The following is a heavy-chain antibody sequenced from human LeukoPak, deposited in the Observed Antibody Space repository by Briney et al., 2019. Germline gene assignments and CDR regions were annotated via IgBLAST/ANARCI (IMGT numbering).Heavy chain of an antibody. CDR3: ARVSGGSP. V-gene: IGHV5-51*01. CDR2: IYAADSDT. J-gene: IGHJ5*02. D-gene: IGHD2-15*01. Sequence: GESLKISCKGSGYPFTNSWIGLVRQMPGKGMEWMGTIYAADSDTRYSPSFQGQVTISVDKSINTAYLQWSSLKASDTAMYYCARVSGGSPWGQGTLVSVSS. CDR1: GYPFTNSW.